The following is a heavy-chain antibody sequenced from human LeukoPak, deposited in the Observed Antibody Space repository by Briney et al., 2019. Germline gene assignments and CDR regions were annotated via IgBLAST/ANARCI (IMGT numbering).Heavy chain of an antibody. V-gene: IGHV1-24*01. J-gene: IGHJ6*02. CDR1: GYTLTELS. CDR2: FDPEDGKT. Sequence: GASVKVSCKVSGYTLTELSMFWVRQAPGKGLEWMGSFDPEDGKTVYAQKFQGRVTMTEDTSTDTAYMELSSLRSEDTAVYYCATGYRVTAGLMDVWGQGTTVTVSS. CDR3: ATGYRVTAGLMDV. D-gene: IGHD6-13*01.